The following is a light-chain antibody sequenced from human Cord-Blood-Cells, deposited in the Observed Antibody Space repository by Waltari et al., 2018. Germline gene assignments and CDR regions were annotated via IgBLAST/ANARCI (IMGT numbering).Light chain of an antibody. Sequence: DIVLTQSPATLSVSPGERATLSCRASQGVSSNLAWYQQKPGQAPRLLIYGASTRATGIPARFSGSGSGTEFTLTISSLQSEDFAVYCCQQYNNWPRTFGQGTKVEIK. J-gene: IGKJ1*01. CDR1: QGVSSN. CDR2: GAS. V-gene: IGKV3-15*01. CDR3: QQYNNWPRT.